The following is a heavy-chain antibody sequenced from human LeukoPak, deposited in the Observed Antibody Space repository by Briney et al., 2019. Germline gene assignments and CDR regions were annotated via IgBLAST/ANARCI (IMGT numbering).Heavy chain of an antibody. D-gene: IGHD6-13*01. V-gene: IGHV4-59*12. Sequence: SETLSLTCTVSGGSISNYYWSWIRQPPGRGLEWIGYIYYSGSTTYNPSLKSRVTISIDTSKTHFSLELSSVTAADTAVYYCARDAPGIAAAGVYWGQGTLVTVSS. J-gene: IGHJ4*02. CDR3: ARDAPGIAAAGVY. CDR2: IYYSGST. CDR1: GGSISNYY.